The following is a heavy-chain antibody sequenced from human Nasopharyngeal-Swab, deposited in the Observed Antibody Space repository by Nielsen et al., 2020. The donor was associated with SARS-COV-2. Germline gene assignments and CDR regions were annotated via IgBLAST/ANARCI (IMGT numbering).Heavy chain of an antibody. CDR2: VSSTSSYI. Sequence: GGSLRLSCAASGFTVSSNYMNWVRQAPGKGLEWVSSVSSTSSYIYYADSLKGRFTISRDNAKNSLYLQLNSLRAEDTAVYYCARTAATEFGWGYGSGSSRFWFDPWGQGTLVTVSS. V-gene: IGHV3-21*01. J-gene: IGHJ5*02. CDR1: GFTVSSNY. CDR3: ARTAATEFGWGYGSGSSRFWFDP. D-gene: IGHD3-10*01.